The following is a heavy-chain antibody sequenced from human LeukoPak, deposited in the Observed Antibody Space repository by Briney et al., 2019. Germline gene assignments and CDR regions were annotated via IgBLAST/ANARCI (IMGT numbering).Heavy chain of an antibody. CDR1: GFTVSSNY. V-gene: IGHV3-53*01. J-gene: IGHJ4*02. Sequence: GGSLRLSCAASGFTVSSNYMSWVRQAPGKGLEWVSVIYGGGGTYYSDSVKGRFTISRDNSKSTLYLQMNSLRAEDTAVYYCARTYYDYIWGSYRYGYFDSWGQGTLVTVSS. CDR2: IYGGGGT. D-gene: IGHD3-16*02. CDR3: ARTYYDYIWGSYRYGYFDS.